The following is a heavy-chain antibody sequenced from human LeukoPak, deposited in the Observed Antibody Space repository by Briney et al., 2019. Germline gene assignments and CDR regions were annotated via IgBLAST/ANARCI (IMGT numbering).Heavy chain of an antibody. CDR2: INAGNGNT. J-gene: IGHJ6*02. Sequence: ASVKVSCKASGYTFTSYAMHWVRQAPGQRLEWMGWINAGNGNTKYSQKFLGRVTITRDTSASTAYMELSSSRSEDTAVYYCAGIVVVPAAITRALDYYGMDVWGQGTTVTVSS. CDR1: GYTFTSYA. V-gene: IGHV1-3*01. D-gene: IGHD2-2*01. CDR3: AGIVVVPAAITRALDYYGMDV.